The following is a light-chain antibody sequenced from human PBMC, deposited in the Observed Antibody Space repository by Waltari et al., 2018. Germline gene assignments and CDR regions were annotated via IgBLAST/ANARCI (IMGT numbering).Light chain of an antibody. V-gene: IGKV3-20*01. Sequence: EIVLTQSPGTLSLSLGERATLSCRASQSVGKALTWYQQKPGQAPRLLIYGASTRAPGIPDRFSGSGSGTDFSLTISRLEPDDFAVYFCQHYFRLPVTFGQGTTVEI. CDR2: GAS. CDR3: QHYFRLPVT. J-gene: IGKJ1*01. CDR1: QSVGKA.